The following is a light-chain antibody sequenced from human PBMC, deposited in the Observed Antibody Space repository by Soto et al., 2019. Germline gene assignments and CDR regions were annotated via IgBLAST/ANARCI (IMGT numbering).Light chain of an antibody. CDR3: QQFSSYPLT. V-gene: IGKV3-20*01. CDR1: QTVRNNY. Sequence: EFVLTQSPVTLSLSPGERATLSCRASQTVRNNYLAWYQQKPGQAPRLLIYDASSRATGIPDRFSGGGSGTDFTLTISRLEPEDFAVYYCQQFSSYPLTFGGGTKGDIK. CDR2: DAS. J-gene: IGKJ4*01.